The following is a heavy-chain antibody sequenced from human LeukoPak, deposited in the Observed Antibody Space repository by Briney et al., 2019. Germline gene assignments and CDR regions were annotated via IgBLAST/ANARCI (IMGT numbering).Heavy chain of an antibody. Sequence: SQTLSLTCTVSGDSINSGTSYWSWIRQPAGKGLDWIGRIYTTGNTNYNPSLWRRVTISVDTSKNQFSLRLNSVTAADTAVYFCARDRSYYSDSGTAYWGQGILVTVSS. CDR2: IYTTGNT. CDR3: ARDRSYYSDSGTAY. V-gene: IGHV4-61*02. D-gene: IGHD3-22*01. J-gene: IGHJ4*02. CDR1: GDSINSGTSY.